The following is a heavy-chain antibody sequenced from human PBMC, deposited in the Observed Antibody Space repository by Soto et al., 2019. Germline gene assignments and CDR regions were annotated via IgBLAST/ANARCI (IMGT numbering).Heavy chain of an antibody. J-gene: IGHJ3*02. D-gene: IGHD4-17*01. CDR1: GFTFSSYA. Sequence: EVQLLESGGGLVQPGGSLRLSCAASGFTFSSYAMSWVLQAPGKGLEWVSAISGSGGSTYYADSVKGRFTTSRENSKNTLYLQMNSLRAEDTAVYYCARGRTTPNMEAFDIWGQGTMVTVSS. V-gene: IGHV3-23*01. CDR3: ARGRTTPNMEAFDI. CDR2: ISGSGGST.